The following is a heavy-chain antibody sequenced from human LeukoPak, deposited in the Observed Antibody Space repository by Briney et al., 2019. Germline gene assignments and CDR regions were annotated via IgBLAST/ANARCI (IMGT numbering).Heavy chain of an antibody. D-gene: IGHD3-10*01. CDR3: ARIWFGENIGALDI. Sequence: PGGSLRLSCAASGFTFSSYAMPWVRQAPGKGLEWVAVISYDGSNKYYADSVKGRFTISRDNSKNTLYLQMNSLRAEDTAVYYCARIWFGENIGALDIWGQGTMVTVSS. J-gene: IGHJ3*02. CDR2: ISYDGSNK. CDR1: GFTFSSYA. V-gene: IGHV3-30-3*01.